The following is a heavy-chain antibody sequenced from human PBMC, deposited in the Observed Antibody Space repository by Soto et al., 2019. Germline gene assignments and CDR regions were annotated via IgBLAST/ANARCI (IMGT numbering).Heavy chain of an antibody. Sequence: SVKVSCKASGGTFSSYAISWVRQAPGQGLEWMGGIIPIFGTANYAQKFQGRVTITADESTSTAYMELSSLRSEDTAVYYCARSDYSFSSGLYYYYVMAVWGRGSTVTVSS. D-gene: IGHD6-6*01. CDR3: ARSDYSFSSGLYYYYVMAV. J-gene: IGHJ6*02. CDR2: IIPIFGTA. CDR1: GGTFSSYA. V-gene: IGHV1-69*13.